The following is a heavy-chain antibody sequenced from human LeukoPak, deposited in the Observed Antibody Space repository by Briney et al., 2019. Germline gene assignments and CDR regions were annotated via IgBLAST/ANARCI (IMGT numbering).Heavy chain of an antibody. CDR3: ARANGGDPEKNYYYYMDV. V-gene: IGHV4-39*07. D-gene: IGHD2-21*01. Sequence: SETLSLTCTVSGGSISSSSYYWGWIRQPPGKGLEWIGSIYYSGSTYYNPSLKSRVTISVDTSKNQFSLKLSSVTAADTAVYYCARANGGDPEKNYYYYMDVWGKGTTVTVSS. CDR2: IYYSGST. CDR1: GGSISSSSYY. J-gene: IGHJ6*03.